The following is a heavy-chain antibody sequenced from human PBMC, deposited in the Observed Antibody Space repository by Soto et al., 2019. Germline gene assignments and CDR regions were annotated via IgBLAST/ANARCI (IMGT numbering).Heavy chain of an antibody. V-gene: IGHV3-23*01. D-gene: IGHD3-22*01. CDR3: AKGYGTYYYDSSGYYIDY. CDR1: GFTFSSYA. CDR2: ISGSGGST. Sequence: LRLSCAASGFTFSSYAMSWVRQAPGKGLEWVSAISGSGGSTYYADSVKGRFTISRDNSKNTLYLQMNSLRAEDTAVYYCAKGYGTYYYDSSGYYIDYWGQGTLVTVSS. J-gene: IGHJ4*02.